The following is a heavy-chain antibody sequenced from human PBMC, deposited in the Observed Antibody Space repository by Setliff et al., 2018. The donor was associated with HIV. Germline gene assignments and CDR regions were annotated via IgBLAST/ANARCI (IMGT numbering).Heavy chain of an antibody. CDR2: ISGSGGST. D-gene: IGHD2-15*01. CDR3: ARDGADVVVVAATYYYYYMDV. CDR1: GFTFSSYA. Sequence: GGSLRLSCAVSGFTFSSYAMSWVRQAPGKGLEWVSAISGSGGSTYYADSVKGRFTISRDNSKNTLYLQMNSLRAEDTAVYYCARDGADVVVVAATYYYYYMDVWGKGTTVTVSS. V-gene: IGHV3-23*01. J-gene: IGHJ6*03.